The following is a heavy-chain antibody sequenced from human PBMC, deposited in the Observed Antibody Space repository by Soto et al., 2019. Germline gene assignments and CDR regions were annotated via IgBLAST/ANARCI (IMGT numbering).Heavy chain of an antibody. CDR2: IYSGGSA. Sequence: PGGSLRLSCAASGFTVSSNYMSWVRQAPGKGLEWVSVIYSGGSAYYADSVKGRFTISRDNSKNTLYLQMNSLRAEDTAVYYCSRDPGGYPLGHFNVWGQGTMVTVSS. V-gene: IGHV3-66*01. D-gene: IGHD2-8*02. CDR1: GFTVSSNY. J-gene: IGHJ3*01. CDR3: SRDPGGYPLGHFNV.